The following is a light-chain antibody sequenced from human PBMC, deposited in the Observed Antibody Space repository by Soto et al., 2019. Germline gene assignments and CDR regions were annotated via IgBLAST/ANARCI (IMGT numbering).Light chain of an antibody. J-gene: IGLJ1*01. V-gene: IGLV1-47*02. CDR1: SSNIGSNY. CDR2: GNN. Sequence: QSALTQPPSASGTPGQRVTISCSGSSSNIGSNYVYWYQQLPGTAPKLLIFGNNQRPSGVPDRFSGSKSGTSASLAISGLRSADEADYYCAAWDDSLSGYVFGTGTRSPS. CDR3: AAWDDSLSGYV.